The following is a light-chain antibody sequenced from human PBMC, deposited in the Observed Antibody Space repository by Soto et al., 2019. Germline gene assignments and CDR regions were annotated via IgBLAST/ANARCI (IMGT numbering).Light chain of an antibody. V-gene: IGKV3-20*01. CDR1: QSVSSSY. Sequence: EIEMTQSPSTLSSSPGERATLSCRASQSVSSSYLAYHQKKPDQPHRLLIYGACRKATGIPDRFSGSCSATYFPLTISRLEPDDFAVYYCQHYGSSYTFGQGTQLEIK. J-gene: IGKJ2*01. CDR2: GAC. CDR3: QHYGSSYT.